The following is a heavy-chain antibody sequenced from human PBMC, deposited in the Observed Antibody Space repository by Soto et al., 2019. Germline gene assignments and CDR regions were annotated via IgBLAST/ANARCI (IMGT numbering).Heavy chain of an antibody. D-gene: IGHD6-19*01. J-gene: IGHJ4*02. CDR2: ISGSGGST. CDR3: AKPDREQWLVGNLDY. CDR1: GFTFSSYA. V-gene: IGHV3-23*01. Sequence: GGSLRLSCAASGFTFSSYAMSWVRQAPGKGLEWVSAISGSGGSTYYADSVKGRFTISRDNSKNTLYLQMNSLRAEDTAVYYCAKPDREQWLVGNLDYWGQGTLVTVSS.